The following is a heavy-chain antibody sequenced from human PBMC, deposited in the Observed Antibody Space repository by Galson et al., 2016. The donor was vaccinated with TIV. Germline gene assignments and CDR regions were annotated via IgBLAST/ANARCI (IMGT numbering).Heavy chain of an antibody. D-gene: IGHD1-1*01. J-gene: IGHJ4*02. V-gene: IGHV3-33*01. CDR1: GFSLKDYG. CDR3: ARGNDPGATYSLDY. Sequence: CAVSGFSLKDYGPHWVRQAPGKGLEWVAVIGYDGTTKYYADSVNGRFTIPRDNAKNSLYLQMNSLRAEDKAVDYCARGNDPGATYSLDYWGQGTLVTVSS. CDR2: IGYDGTTK.